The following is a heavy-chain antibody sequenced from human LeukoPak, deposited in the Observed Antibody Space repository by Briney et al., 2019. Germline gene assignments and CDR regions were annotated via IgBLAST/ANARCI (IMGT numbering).Heavy chain of an antibody. CDR1: GGSISISSHY. V-gene: IGHV4-39*02. D-gene: IGHD4-11*01. CDR3: VKTTTLTTFRKSVFAY. Sequence: PSETLSLTCNVSGGSISISSHYWGWIRQSPERGLEWIGSIYYSGATYSSPSLKSRVSMSIDTSKNHFSLKMSSVTAADTAVYYCVKTTTLTTFRKSVFAYWGQGILVTVSS. J-gene: IGHJ4*02. CDR2: IYYSGAT.